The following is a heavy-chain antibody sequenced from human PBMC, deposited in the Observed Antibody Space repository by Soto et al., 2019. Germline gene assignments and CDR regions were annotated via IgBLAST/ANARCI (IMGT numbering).Heavy chain of an antibody. D-gene: IGHD6-6*01. Sequence: QVQLVQSGAEVKKPGSSVKVSCKASGGTFSSYAISWVRQAPGQGLEWMGGIIPIFGTANYEQKFQGRVTIPADESTSTAYMELTSLRAEDTAVYYSASGRREYSSSSARYFYQYYYGMDVWGQGTTVTVS. V-gene: IGHV1-69*01. CDR3: ASGRREYSSSSARYFYQYYYGMDV. J-gene: IGHJ6*02. CDR1: GGTFSSYA. CDR2: IIPIFGTA.